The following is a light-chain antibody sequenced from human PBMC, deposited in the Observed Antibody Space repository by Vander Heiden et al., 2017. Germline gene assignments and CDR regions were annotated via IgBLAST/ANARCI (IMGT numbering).Light chain of an antibody. J-gene: IGKJ1*01. CDR1: QSVSSN. CDR2: GAS. CDR3: QHYNNWPL. Sequence: EIVLTQSPAILSVSPGERATLSCRASQSVSSNLAWYQQKPGQAPRLLIYGASTRATGVPARFSGSGSGTDFTLTISSLQSEDFAVYFCQHYNNWPLFGQGTKVEIK. V-gene: IGKV3-15*01.